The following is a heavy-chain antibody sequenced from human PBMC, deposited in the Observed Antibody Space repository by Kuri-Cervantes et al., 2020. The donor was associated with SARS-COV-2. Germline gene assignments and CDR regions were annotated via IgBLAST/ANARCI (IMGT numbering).Heavy chain of an antibody. V-gene: IGHV1-2*02. Sequence: ASVKVSCKASGYTFTGYYMHWVRQAPGQGLEWMGWINPNSGGTNYAQKFQGRVTMTRDTSISTAYMELSRLRSDDTAVYCCARVPRGGYSSGWYNYYFDYWGQGTLVTVSS. J-gene: IGHJ4*02. CDR3: ARVPRGGYSSGWYNYYFDY. D-gene: IGHD6-19*01. CDR2: INPNSGGT. CDR1: GYTFTGYY.